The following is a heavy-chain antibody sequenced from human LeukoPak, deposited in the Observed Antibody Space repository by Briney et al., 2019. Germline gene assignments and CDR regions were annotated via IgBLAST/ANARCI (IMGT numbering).Heavy chain of an antibody. D-gene: IGHD6-13*01. CDR2: IYYSGNT. CDR1: GGSINSAGYY. Sequence: SETLSLTCTVSGGSINSAGYYWSWIRQHPGKGLEWIVYIYYSGNTYYNPSLKSRVAISVDTSKNQFSLKLSSVTAADTAVYYCATEGTYSSSWYSALDYWGQGTLVTVSS. CDR3: ATEGTYSSSWYSALDY. J-gene: IGHJ4*02. V-gene: IGHV4-31*03.